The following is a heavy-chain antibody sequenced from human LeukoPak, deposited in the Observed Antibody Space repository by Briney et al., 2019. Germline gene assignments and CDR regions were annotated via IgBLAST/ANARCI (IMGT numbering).Heavy chain of an antibody. CDR1: GFTFSSYS. CDR3: ARGRPHGNDY. Sequence: GGSLRLSCAASGFTFSSYSMNWIRQAPGKGLEWVSSISSSTSYTYYADSVKGRFTISKDNAKNSLYLQMNSLRAEDTAVYYCARGRPHGNDYWGQGTLVTVSS. D-gene: IGHD4-23*01. CDR2: ISSSTSYT. J-gene: IGHJ4*02. V-gene: IGHV3-21*01.